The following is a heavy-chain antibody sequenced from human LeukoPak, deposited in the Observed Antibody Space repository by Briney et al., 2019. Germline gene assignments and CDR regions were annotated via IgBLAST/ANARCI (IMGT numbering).Heavy chain of an antibody. V-gene: IGHV3-23*01. CDR2: ISGSGGNT. CDR1: GFTFSSYA. D-gene: IGHD4-17*01. CDR3: SRDQDCGGNRQGYFYYGMDV. J-gene: IGHJ6*02. Sequence: GGSVRLSCAASGFTFSSYAMRWVRLAPGKGLEWVSAISGSGGNTYYPDSAKGRFTISSNHSNNPLHVQLITLRADDPADYYLSRDQDCGGNRQGYFYYGMDVWGQGTTVTVSS.